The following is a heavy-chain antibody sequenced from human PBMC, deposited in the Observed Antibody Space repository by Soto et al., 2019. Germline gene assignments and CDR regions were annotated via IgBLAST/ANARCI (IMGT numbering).Heavy chain of an antibody. CDR1: GGTFGNSA. Sequence: QVQLVQSGAEVKKPGSSVTVSCKASGGTFGNSAISWVRQAPGQGLGWMGGIIPILPTPDYAQKFQGRVTITADESTITAYMELTSVGSEDTAVYYCARVKARQQLGGNYYYGIEVWGQGTRVTVSS. J-gene: IGHJ6*02. CDR2: IIPILPTP. CDR3: ARVKARQQLGGNYYYGIEV. D-gene: IGHD6-6*01. V-gene: IGHV1-69*12.